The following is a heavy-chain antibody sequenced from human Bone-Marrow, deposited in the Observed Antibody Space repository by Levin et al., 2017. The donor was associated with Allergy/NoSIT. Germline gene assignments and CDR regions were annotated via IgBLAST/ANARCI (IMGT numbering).Heavy chain of an antibody. CDR3: ARDIHDITTGIFDL. CDR1: GFSLSSRT. CDR2: ISSTSSRI. Sequence: PAASVKVSCEVSGFSLSSRTMNWVRQAPGKGPEWISSISSTSSRITYADSVKGRFTVSRDNAKNSLFLQMNSLRVADTAVYYCARDIHDITTGIFDLWGQGTLLTVSS. D-gene: IGHD3-9*01. V-gene: IGHV3-48*04. J-gene: IGHJ4*02.